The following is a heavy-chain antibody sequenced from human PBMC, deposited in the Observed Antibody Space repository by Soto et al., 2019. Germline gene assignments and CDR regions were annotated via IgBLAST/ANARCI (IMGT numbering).Heavy chain of an antibody. CDR1: GFTFRDYY. CDR3: ARSGDNYNRLDY. J-gene: IGHJ4*02. Sequence: GGSLRLPCEGSGFTFRDYYISWIRQAPGKGLEWISYSSNSGTFSRYADSVKGRFSISRDNTKNLLYLQMNSLRAEDTAFYYCARSGDNYNRLDYWGQGTPVTVSS. V-gene: IGHV3-11*06. D-gene: IGHD1-1*01. CDR2: SSNSGTFS.